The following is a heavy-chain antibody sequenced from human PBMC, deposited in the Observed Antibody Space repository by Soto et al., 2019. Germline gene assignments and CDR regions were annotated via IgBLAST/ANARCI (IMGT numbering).Heavy chain of an antibody. CDR1: GFTFSGSA. V-gene: IGHV3-73*01. CDR2: IRSKANSYAT. D-gene: IGHD3-16*01. CDR3: TRFSQYLSYYLDV. J-gene: IGHJ6*03. Sequence: GGSLRLSCAASGFTFSGSAMHWVRQASGKGLEWVGRIRSKANSYATEYAASVEGRFTISRDDSKNTAYLQMNSLKTEDTAVYYCTRFSQYLSYYLDVWGKGTTVTVSS.